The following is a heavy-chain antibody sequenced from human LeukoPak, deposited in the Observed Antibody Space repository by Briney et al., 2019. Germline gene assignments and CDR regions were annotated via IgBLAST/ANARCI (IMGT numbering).Heavy chain of an antibody. CDR1: GFDFKNTY. J-gene: IGHJ4*02. CDR2: IYKGDGT. D-gene: IGHD6-6*01. V-gene: IGHV3-53*05. Sequence: PGGSLRLSCAASGFDFKNTYMSWVRQAPGKGLEWVSIIYKGDGTYYADSVRGRFTISRDNSKNTLYLQMNSLRAADTAVYYCARDKGTSYLSSFDYWGQGTLVTVSS. CDR3: ARDKGTSYLSSFDY.